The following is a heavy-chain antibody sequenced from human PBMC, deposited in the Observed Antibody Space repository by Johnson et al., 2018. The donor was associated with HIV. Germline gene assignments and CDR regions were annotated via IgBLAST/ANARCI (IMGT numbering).Heavy chain of an antibody. V-gene: IGHV3-7*05. CDR1: GFNSTYQW. D-gene: IGHD2-21*02. J-gene: IGHJ3*02. CDR2: IKRDGSET. Sequence: LQPVESGGYLVQPGGALRLSCAASGFNSTYQWMSWVRQAPGKELEWVANIKRDGSETYYGDHVKGRFTISRDNAKNSLYLQMNSLRVEDTAMYYCVRDFGHCDDAFDIWGQGTMVTVSS. CDR3: VRDFGHCDDAFDI.